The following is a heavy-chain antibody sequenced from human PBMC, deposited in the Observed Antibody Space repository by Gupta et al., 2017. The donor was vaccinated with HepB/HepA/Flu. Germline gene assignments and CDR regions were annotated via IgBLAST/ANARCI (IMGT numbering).Heavy chain of an antibody. J-gene: IGHJ3*02. CDR3: ARLRYDSDAFDI. CDR2: DWDDDK. Sequence: DWDDDKYYSTSLKTRLTISKDTSKNQVVLTMTNMDPVDTATYYCARLRYDSDAFDIWGQGTMVTVSS. D-gene: IGHD2-15*01. V-gene: IGHV2-70*01.